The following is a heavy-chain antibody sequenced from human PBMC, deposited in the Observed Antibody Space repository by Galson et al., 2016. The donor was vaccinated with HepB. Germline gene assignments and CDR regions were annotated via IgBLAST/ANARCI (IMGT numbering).Heavy chain of an antibody. Sequence: SLRLSCAASGFTFSSYAMSWVRQAPGKGLEWVSTISSSGGSTYFADSVKGRFTISRDNYKNTLYLQMNSLRAEDTAVHYCAKVLGAGYCGGSSCAMDVGGQGTTVTVSS. D-gene: IGHD2-15*01. J-gene: IGHJ6*02. CDR2: ISSSGGST. V-gene: IGHV3-23*01. CDR3: AKVLGAGYCGGSSCAMDV. CDR1: GFTFSSYA.